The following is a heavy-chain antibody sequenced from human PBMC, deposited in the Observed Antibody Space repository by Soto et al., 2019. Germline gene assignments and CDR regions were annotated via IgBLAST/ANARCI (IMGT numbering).Heavy chain of an antibody. V-gene: IGHV3-30*18. J-gene: IGHJ6*02. CDR1: GFTFSSYG. Sequence: GSLRLSCAASGFTFSSYGMHWVRQAPGKGLEWVAVISYDGSNKYYADSVKGRFTISRDNSKNTLYLQMNSLRAEDTAVYYCAKDGGSSWYYYYYGMDVWGQGTTVTVSS. CDR3: AKDGGSSWYYYYYGMDV. CDR2: ISYDGSNK. D-gene: IGHD6-13*01.